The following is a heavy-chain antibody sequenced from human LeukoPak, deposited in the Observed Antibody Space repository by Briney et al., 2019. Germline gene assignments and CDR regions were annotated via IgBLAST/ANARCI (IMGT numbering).Heavy chain of an antibody. Sequence: GASVKVSCKASGYTFTGYYMHWLRQAPGQGLEWMGWINPNSGGTNYAQKFQGRVTMTRDTSISTAYMELSRLRSDDTAVYYCARESSGSYYYGMDVWGQGTTVTVSS. V-gene: IGHV1-2*02. CDR3: ARESSGSYYYGMDV. J-gene: IGHJ6*02. CDR1: GYTFTGYY. CDR2: INPNSGGT. D-gene: IGHD1-26*01.